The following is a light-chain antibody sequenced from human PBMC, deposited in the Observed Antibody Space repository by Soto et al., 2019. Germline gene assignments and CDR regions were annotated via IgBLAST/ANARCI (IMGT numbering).Light chain of an antibody. CDR1: QSIATF. V-gene: IGKV1-39*01. CDR3: QQSYNIPYT. CDR2: ASF. Sequence: DIQMTQSPSSLSVSVRDRVTITCRASQSIATFLHWYQQKPGKAPKLLIYASFNLQSGVPSRFSGSGSGTDFTLTISSLQPEDFATYYCQQSYNIPYTFGQGTKLAIK. J-gene: IGKJ2*01.